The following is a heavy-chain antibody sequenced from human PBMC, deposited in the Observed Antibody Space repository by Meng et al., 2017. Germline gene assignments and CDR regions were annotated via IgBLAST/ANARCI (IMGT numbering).Heavy chain of an antibody. V-gene: IGHV1-2*06. D-gene: IGHD2-21*01. Sequence: QVQLVPSGAGVKEPGASLRVSCKPSGYSFTAYYIHWLRQAPGQGLEWLGHINPNSGDTLYAQKFQGRVSMTGDTSISTAYVELSSLRSDDTAVYYCVRDENISLGKLFGDYWGQGTMVTVSS. J-gene: IGHJ4*02. CDR1: GYSFTAYY. CDR3: VRDENISLGKLFGDY. CDR2: INPNSGDT.